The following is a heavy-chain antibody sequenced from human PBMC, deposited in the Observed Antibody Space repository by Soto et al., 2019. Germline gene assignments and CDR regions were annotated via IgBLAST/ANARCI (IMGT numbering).Heavy chain of an antibody. CDR2: TIPIIGTT. Sequence: QVQLVQSGAEVKKPGSSVKVSCKASGDTLSTHGISWVRQAPGQGLEWMGGTIPIIGTTDYAETFQGRVTITADESTTTCYMELSSLRPDDTAVYYCAAGDSSDTGDHWGQGTLVTVSS. J-gene: IGHJ4*02. D-gene: IGHD5-18*01. V-gene: IGHV1-69*01. CDR3: AAGDSSDTGDH. CDR1: GDTLSTHG.